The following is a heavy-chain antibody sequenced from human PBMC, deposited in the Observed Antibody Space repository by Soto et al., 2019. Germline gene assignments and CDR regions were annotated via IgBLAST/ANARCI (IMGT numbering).Heavy chain of an antibody. D-gene: IGHD3-22*01. Sequence: ASVKVSCKASGYTFTSYGISWVRQAPGQGLEWMGWISAYNGNTNYAQKLQGRVTMTTDTSTSTAYMELRSLRSDDTAVYYCARSYDSSGYIYYYYGMDVWGQGTTVTVSS. J-gene: IGHJ6*02. V-gene: IGHV1-18*01. CDR3: ARSYDSSGYIYYYYGMDV. CDR2: ISAYNGNT. CDR1: GYTFTSYG.